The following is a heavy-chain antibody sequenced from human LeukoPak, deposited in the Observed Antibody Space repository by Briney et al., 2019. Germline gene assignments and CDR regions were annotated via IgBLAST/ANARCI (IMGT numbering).Heavy chain of an antibody. V-gene: IGHV4-61*05. CDR2: FYYNGAA. Sequence: SETLSLTCTVSGGSISTSDYLWAWVRQAPGKGLEWIGDFYYNGAAYYNGVTSYSPSLRGRVTISVDTSKNHFSLDLTSVTAADTAVYYCVRRNYLSSRIDPWGQGTLVTVSS. J-gene: IGHJ5*02. CDR1: GGSISTSDYL. CDR3: VRRNYLSSRIDP. D-gene: IGHD3-16*01.